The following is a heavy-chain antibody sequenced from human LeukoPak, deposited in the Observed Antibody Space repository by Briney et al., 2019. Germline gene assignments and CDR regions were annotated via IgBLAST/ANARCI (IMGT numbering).Heavy chain of an antibody. CDR1: GFGFNDAA. CDR3: VKDIQVTY. J-gene: IGHJ4*02. D-gene: IGHD4-23*01. Sequence: AGGSLRLSCAASGFGFNDAAMTWVRQAPGKGLEWVSLISSSGANTYYADSVKGRLTISRDNSKNTLFLQMNSLRAEDTAMYYCVKDIQVTYWGQGTLVTVSS. CDR2: ISSSGANT. V-gene: IGHV3-23*01.